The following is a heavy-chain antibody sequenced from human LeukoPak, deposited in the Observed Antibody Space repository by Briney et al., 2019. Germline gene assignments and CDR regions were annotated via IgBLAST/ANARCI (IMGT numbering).Heavy chain of an antibody. CDR1: GYSFTRYW. V-gene: IGHV5-51*01. J-gene: IGHJ5*02. Sequence: GESLKISCKGSGYSFTRYWIGWVRQMPGKGLGWMGIMYPDDSDTRYRPSFQGQVTISADKSIRTAFLQWSSPKASDPATYYSASLAVDYSNYVGWFDTWGQGTLVTVSS. CDR3: ASLAVDYSNYVGWFDT. CDR2: MYPDDSDT. D-gene: IGHD4-11*01.